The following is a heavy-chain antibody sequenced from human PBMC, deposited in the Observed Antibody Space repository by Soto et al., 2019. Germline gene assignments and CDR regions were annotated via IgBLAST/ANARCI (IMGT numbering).Heavy chain of an antibody. CDR3: AAGKGYYYASSVDLDY. J-gene: IGHJ4*02. CDR1: GFTFTSSA. V-gene: IGHV1-58*01. Sequence: QMQLVQSGPEVKKPGTSVKVSCKASGFTFTSSAVQWVRQARGQRLEWIGWIVVGSGNTHYAQKFQERVTITRDMSTSTAYKELSSLRSEDTAVYYCAAGKGYYYASSVDLDYWGQGTLVTVSS. CDR2: IVVGSGNT. D-gene: IGHD3-22*01.